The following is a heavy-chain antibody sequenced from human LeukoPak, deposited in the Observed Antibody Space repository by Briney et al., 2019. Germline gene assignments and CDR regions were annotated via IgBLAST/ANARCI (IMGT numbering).Heavy chain of an antibody. Sequence: ASVKVSCKASGYSFTSHYMHWVRQAPGQGLEWMGLINPSGSSTLYAQKFQGRVTITADESTSTAYMELSSLRSEDTAVYYCARAGPPYGSGSYYKRPDAFDIWGQGTMVTVSS. D-gene: IGHD3-10*01. CDR3: ARAGPPYGSGSYYKRPDAFDI. J-gene: IGHJ3*02. CDR2: INPSGSST. CDR1: GYSFTSHY. V-gene: IGHV1-46*01.